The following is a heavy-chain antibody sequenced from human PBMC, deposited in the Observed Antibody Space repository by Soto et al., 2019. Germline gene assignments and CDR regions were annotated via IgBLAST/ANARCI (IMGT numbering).Heavy chain of an antibody. D-gene: IGHD4-4*01. V-gene: IGHV3-23*01. CDR2: ISGSGGST. Sequence: PGGSLRLSCAASGFTFSSYAMSWVRQAPGKGLEWVSAISGSGGSTYYAESVKGRITISRDNSKNTLYQQMNNMKAEETAVNYSAKEFLGGPSDYSIYYYYYYGMDVWGQGTTVTVSS. J-gene: IGHJ6*02. CDR3: AKEFLGGPSDYSIYYYYYYGMDV. CDR1: GFTFSSYA.